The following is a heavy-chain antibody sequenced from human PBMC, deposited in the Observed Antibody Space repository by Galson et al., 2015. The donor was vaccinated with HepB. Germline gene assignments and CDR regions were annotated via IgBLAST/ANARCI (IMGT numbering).Heavy chain of an antibody. CDR2: IDPTDSYT. Sequence: QSGAEVKKPGESLRISCKGSGYSFNNYWISWVRQMPGKGLEWMGRIDPTDSYTEYNPSFQGHVTLSVDKSVTTVYLHWRSLKASDTAMYYCARQDRYGSGFHFSPGPYWGQGTLVTVSS. CDR1: GYSFNNYW. CDR3: ARQDRYGSGFHFSPGPY. V-gene: IGHV5-10-1*01. D-gene: IGHD3-10*01. J-gene: IGHJ4*02.